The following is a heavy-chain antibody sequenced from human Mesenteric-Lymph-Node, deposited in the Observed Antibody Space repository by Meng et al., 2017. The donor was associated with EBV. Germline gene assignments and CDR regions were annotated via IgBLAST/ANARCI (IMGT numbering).Heavy chain of an antibody. CDR1: GGSVNSGSYF. D-gene: IGHD1-26*01. CDR2: IHYSGST. J-gene: IGHJ4*02. CDR3: TRGPSGIFYFNF. Sequence: VRLQEVGPGLVKPSETLSLTCTVSGGSVNSGSYFWTWIRQSPGKKLEWIGYIHYSGSTNYNPSLKSRVTVSLDTSKNQFSLKLSSVTAADTAVYYCTRGPSGIFYFNFWGRGTLVTVSS. V-gene: IGHV4-61*01.